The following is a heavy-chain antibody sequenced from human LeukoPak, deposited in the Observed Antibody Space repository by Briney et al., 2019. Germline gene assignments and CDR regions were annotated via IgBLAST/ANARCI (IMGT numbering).Heavy chain of an antibody. V-gene: IGHV1-18*01. D-gene: IGHD2-15*01. J-gene: IGHJ6*02. Sequence: GASVKVSCKASGYTFASYGISWVRQAPGQGLERMGWISAYNGNTNYAQKLQGRVTMTTDTSTSTAYMELRSLRSDDTAVYYCARLVGYCSGGSCYPGYYYGMDVWGQGTTVTVSS. CDR1: GYTFASYG. CDR3: ARLVGYCSGGSCYPGYYYGMDV. CDR2: ISAYNGNT.